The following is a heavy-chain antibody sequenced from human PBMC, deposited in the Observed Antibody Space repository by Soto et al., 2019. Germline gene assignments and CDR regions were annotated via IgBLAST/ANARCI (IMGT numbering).Heavy chain of an antibody. CDR2: ISRSSTGI. D-gene: IGHD3-10*01. J-gene: IGHJ6*02. CDR3: AMAVTWGLDV. V-gene: IGHV3-48*02. Sequence: EVQLVESGGGLVQPGGSLRLSCSASGFTFSLYSMSWVRQAPGKGLEWFSYISRSSTGIHYADSVKGRFTISRDDATNSMHLQMNSLRDGDTAVYYCAMAVTWGLDVWGQGTTVSISS. CDR1: GFTFSLYS.